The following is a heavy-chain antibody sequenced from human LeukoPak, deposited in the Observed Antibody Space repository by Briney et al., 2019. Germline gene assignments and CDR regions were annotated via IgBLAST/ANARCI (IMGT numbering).Heavy chain of an antibody. D-gene: IGHD4-17*01. Sequence: PPQTLSLTCAVSGGSISSGGYSWSWIRQPPGKGLEWIGYIYHSGSTYYNPSLKSRVTISVDRSKNQFSLKLSSVTAADTAVYYCARSAYGDYGEYYFDYWGQGTLVTVSS. CDR3: ARSAYGDYGEYYFDY. CDR2: IYHSGST. J-gene: IGHJ4*02. V-gene: IGHV4-30-2*01. CDR1: GGSISSGGYS.